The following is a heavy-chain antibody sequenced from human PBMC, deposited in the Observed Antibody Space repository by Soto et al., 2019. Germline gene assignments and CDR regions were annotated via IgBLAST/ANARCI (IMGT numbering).Heavy chain of an antibody. D-gene: IGHD2-8*02. CDR3: AGHGMYSTDLYYFDY. CDR2: ITGASGSI. CDR1: GFPFLSYG. J-gene: IGHJ4*02. Sequence: EVQLVESGGGLVKSGGSLRLSCAASGFPFLSYGMSWVRQAPGRGLEWVAFITGASGSIWYADSVKGRFTISRDNARDSLYLQMSNLRADDTAVYYCAGHGMYSTDLYYFDYWGQGALVAVSS. V-gene: IGHV3-21*02.